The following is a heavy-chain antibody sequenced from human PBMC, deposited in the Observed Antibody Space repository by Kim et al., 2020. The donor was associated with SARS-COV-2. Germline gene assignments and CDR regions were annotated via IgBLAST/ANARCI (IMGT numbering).Heavy chain of an antibody. CDR2: ISWNSGSI. Sequence: GGSLRLSCAASGFTFGDYAMHWVRQAPGKGLEWVSGISWNSGSIGYADSVKGRFTISRDNAKNSLYLQMNSLRAEDTALYYCAKDTDPYDYVWGSYRGYAFDIWGQGKMVTVSS. CDR1: GFTFGDYA. V-gene: IGHV3-9*01. D-gene: IGHD3-16*01. CDR3: AKDTDPYDYVWGSYRGYAFDI. J-gene: IGHJ3*02.